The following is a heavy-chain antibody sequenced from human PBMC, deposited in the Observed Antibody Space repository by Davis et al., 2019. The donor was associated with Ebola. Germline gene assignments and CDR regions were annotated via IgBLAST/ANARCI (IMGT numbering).Heavy chain of an antibody. J-gene: IGHJ3*02. CDR1: GDSIISPSYY. CDR2: IYYSGTT. V-gene: IGHV4-39*01. Sequence: PSETLSLTCTVSGDSIISPSYYWGWIRQPPGKGLEWIGSIYYSGTTYYNPSLRSRVTISLDTSKNQFSLKLASVTAADTAVYYCARGGGLRSPASIWGQGTMVTVSS. D-gene: IGHD2-21*02. CDR3: ARGGGLRSPASI.